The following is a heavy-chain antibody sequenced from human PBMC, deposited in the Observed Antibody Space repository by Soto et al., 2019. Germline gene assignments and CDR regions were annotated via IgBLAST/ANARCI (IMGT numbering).Heavy chain of an antibody. CDR3: VKTFSSSGGALQH. CDR2: LSWNSGSI. J-gene: IGHJ4*02. D-gene: IGHD6-13*01. CDR1: GFTFDDYA. V-gene: IGHV3-9*01. Sequence: LGGSLRLSCAASGFTFDDYAMHWVRQAPGKGLEWVSGLSWNSGSIGYADSVKGRFTISRDNAKNSLYLQMNSLRAEDTALYYCVKTFSSSGGALQHWGQGTLVTVSS.